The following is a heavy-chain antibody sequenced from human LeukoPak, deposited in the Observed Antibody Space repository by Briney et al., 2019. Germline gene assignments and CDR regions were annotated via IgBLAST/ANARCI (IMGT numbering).Heavy chain of an antibody. J-gene: IGHJ3*02. CDR3: ARALPYDYVWGSYRLQDAFDI. Sequence: SETLSLTCTVSGGSISSYYWSWIRQPPGKGLEWIGYIYYSGSTNYNPSLKSRVTISVDTSKNQFSLKLSSVTAADTAVYYCARALPYDYVWGSYRLQDAFDIWGQGTMVTVSS. CDR2: IYYSGST. D-gene: IGHD3-16*02. V-gene: IGHV4-59*01. CDR1: GGSISSYY.